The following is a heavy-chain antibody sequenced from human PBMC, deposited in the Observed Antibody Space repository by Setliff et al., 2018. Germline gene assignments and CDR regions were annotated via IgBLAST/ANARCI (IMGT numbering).Heavy chain of an antibody. Sequence: SETLSLTCGVSGASITSGHYWGWIRQPPGKGLEWIGTIYHRGRTYYNPSLRSRVTMSLDTSKNQFSLKLSSVTAADTAVYYCARDPSSVAARPGYWGQGTLVTVSS. V-gene: IGHV4-38-2*02. CDR2: IYHRGRT. CDR1: GASITSGHY. D-gene: IGHD6-6*01. J-gene: IGHJ4*02. CDR3: ARDPSSVAARPGY.